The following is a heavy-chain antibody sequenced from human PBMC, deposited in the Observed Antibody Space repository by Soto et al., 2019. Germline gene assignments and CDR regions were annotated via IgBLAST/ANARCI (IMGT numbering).Heavy chain of an antibody. Sequence: PSETLSLTCAVYGGSFSGYYWIWIRQPPGKGLEWIGEINHSGSTNYNPSLKSRVTISVDTSKNQFSLKLSSVTAADTAVYYCARVMNGSYYYYYMDVWXKGTTVTVSS. J-gene: IGHJ6*03. V-gene: IGHV4-34*01. D-gene: IGHD1-1*01. CDR2: INHSGST. CDR1: GGSFSGYY. CDR3: ARVMNGSYYYYYMDV.